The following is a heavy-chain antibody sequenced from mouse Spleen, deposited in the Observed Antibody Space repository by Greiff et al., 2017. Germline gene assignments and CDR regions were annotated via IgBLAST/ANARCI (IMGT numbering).Heavy chain of an antibody. CDR1: GYTFTSYW. CDR3: ARRYRYPSWFAY. Sequence: QVQLKQSGAELVKPGASVKMSCKASGYTFTSYWITWVKQRPGQGLEWIGDIYPGSGSTNYNEKFKSKATLTVDKSSSTAYMQLSSLTSEDSAVYFCARRYRYPSWFAYWGQGTLVTVSA. CDR2: IYPGSGST. D-gene: IGHD2-14*01. V-gene: IGHV1-55*01. J-gene: IGHJ3*01.